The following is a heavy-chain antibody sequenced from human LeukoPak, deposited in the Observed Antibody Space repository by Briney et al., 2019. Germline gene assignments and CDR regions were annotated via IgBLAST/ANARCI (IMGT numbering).Heavy chain of an antibody. V-gene: IGHV1-2*02. CDR2: INPNSGGT. CDR1: GYTFTSYG. J-gene: IGHJ4*02. Sequence: GASVKVSCKASGYTFTSYGISWVRQAPGQGLEWMGWINPNSGGTNYAQKFQGRVTMTRDTSISTAYMELSRLRSDDTAVYYCASEQSGNYYRPFDSWGQGTLVTVSS. CDR3: ASEQSGNYYRPFDS. D-gene: IGHD1-26*01.